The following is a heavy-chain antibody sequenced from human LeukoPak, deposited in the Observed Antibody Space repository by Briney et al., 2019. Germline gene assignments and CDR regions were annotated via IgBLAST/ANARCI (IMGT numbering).Heavy chain of an antibody. V-gene: IGHV3-23*01. J-gene: IGHJ4*02. CDR3: AKDLGVFGSGNSNFDS. CDR2: ISGSGGST. Sequence: GGSLRLSCAASGFTFSSYSMNWVRQAPGKGLEWVSAISGSGGSTYYADSVKGRFTISRDNSKNTLDLQMNSLRAEDTAVYFCAKDLGVFGSGNSNFDSWGQGTLVTVSS. D-gene: IGHD3-10*01. CDR1: GFTFSSYS.